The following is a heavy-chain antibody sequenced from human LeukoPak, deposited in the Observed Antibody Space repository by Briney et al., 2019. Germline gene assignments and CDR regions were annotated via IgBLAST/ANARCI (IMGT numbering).Heavy chain of an antibody. J-gene: IGHJ4*02. CDR2: IKEDGSAT. D-gene: IGHD2-21*01. V-gene: IGHV3-7*05. CDR3: ARTIHY. CDR1: GFTFRNYW. Sequence: GGSLRLSCAASGFTFRNYWMNWVRQAPGKGLEWVATIKEDGSATSYVDSVKGRFTISRDNAESSLYLQMDSLRAEDTALYYCARTIHYWGQGTLVTVPS.